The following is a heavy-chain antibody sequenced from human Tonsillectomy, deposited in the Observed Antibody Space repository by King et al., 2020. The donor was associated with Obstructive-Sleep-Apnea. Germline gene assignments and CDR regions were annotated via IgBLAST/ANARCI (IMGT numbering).Heavy chain of an antibody. CDR3: ARSVDAVISRGMDFDF. V-gene: IGHV2-70*04. CDR2: IGWADNK. J-gene: IGHJ4*02. D-gene: IGHD2-8*01. CDR1: GFSLRTPPMC. Sequence: VTLKESGPALVRPPQTLTLTCSISGFSLRTPPMCVNWIRQAPGKALEWLARIGWADNKVYSTSLRTRLIISKDASRKQVVLRMTKVDPEDTATYFCARSVDAVISRGMDFDFWGQGVLVTVSS.